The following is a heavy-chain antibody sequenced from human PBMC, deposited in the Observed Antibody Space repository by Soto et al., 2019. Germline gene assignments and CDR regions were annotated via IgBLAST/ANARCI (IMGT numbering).Heavy chain of an antibody. V-gene: IGHV1-18*01. D-gene: IGHD3-22*01. Sequence: SGKGCSEGLWCHIAEPGMNWGGPAPGQRDGWMGWISAYNGNTNYAQKLQGRVTMTTDTSTSTAYMELRSLRSDDTAVYYCARDRYYDSSGYPHPDAFDIWGQGTMVTVSS. CDR1: CHIAEPG. CDR2: ISAYNGNT. J-gene: IGHJ3*02. CDR3: ARDRYYDSSGYPHPDAFDI.